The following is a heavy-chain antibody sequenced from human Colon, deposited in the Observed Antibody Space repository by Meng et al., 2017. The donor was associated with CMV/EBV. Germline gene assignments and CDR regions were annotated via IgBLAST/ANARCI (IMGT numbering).Heavy chain of an antibody. J-gene: IGHJ6*02. CDR1: GFTFRSYD. CDR2: IRYDGNNK. V-gene: IGHV3-30*02. CDR3: AKRQDSSGWWGGGYYGMDV. D-gene: IGHD6-19*01. Sequence: GESLKISCAASGFTFRSYDMHWVRQAPGKGLEWVAFIRYDGNNKYYADSVKGRFTISRDNSKNTLYLQMNSLRADDTAVYYCAKRQDSSGWWGGGYYGMDVWGQGTTVTVSS.